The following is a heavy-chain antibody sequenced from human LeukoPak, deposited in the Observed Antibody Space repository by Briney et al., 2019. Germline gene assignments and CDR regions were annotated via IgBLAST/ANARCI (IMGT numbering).Heavy chain of an antibody. J-gene: IGHJ4*02. CDR2: ISYDGSNK. Sequence: GGSLRLSCAAFGFTFSSYAMHWVRQAPGKGLEWVAVISYDGSNKYYADSVKGRFTISRDNSKNTLYLQMNSLRAEDTAVYYCARDHVFVDYWGREPWSPSPQ. CDR1: GFTFSSYA. V-gene: IGHV3-30*04. D-gene: IGHD2-21*01. CDR3: ARDHVFVDY.